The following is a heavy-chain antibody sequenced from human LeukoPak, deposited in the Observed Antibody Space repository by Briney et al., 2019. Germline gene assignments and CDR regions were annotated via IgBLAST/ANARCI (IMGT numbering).Heavy chain of an antibody. D-gene: IGHD3-10*01. Sequence: PSETLSLTCTVSGGSISSYYWSWIRQPPGKGLEWIGCIYYSGSTYYNPSLKSRVTISVDTSKNQFSLKLSFVTAADTAVYYCARVPITMVRGIIIGGAFDYWGQGTLVTVSS. CDR1: GGSISSYY. CDR3: ARVPITMVRGIIIGGAFDY. V-gene: IGHV4-59*12. J-gene: IGHJ4*02. CDR2: IYYSGST.